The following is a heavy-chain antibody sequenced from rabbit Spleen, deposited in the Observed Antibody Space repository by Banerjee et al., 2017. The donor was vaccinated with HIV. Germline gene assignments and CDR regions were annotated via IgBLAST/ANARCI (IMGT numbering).Heavy chain of an antibody. D-gene: IGHD1-1*01. J-gene: IGHJ4*01. CDR3: ARDLPGVIGWNFNL. CDR1: GFSFSSSDY. V-gene: IGHV1S40*01. CDR2: IAGSSSGFT. Sequence: QSLEESGGGLVQPEGSLALTCKASGFSFSSSDYICWVRQAPGKGLEWISCIAGSSSGFTYSATWAKGRFTISKTSSTTVTLQMTSLTAADTATYFCARDLPGVIGWNFNLWGPGTLVTVS.